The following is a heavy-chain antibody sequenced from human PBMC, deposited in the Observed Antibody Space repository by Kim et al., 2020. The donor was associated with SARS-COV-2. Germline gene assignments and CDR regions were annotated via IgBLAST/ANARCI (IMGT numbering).Heavy chain of an antibody. CDR2: ISSSSSYI. J-gene: IGHJ4*02. CDR1: GFTFSSYS. D-gene: IGHD4-17*01. CDR3: ARVATTERDY. Sequence: GGSLRLSCAASGFTFSSYSMNWIRQAPGKGLEWVSSISSSSSYIYYADSVKGRFTISRDNAKNSLYLQMNSLRAEDTAVYYCARVATTERDYWGQGTLVTVSS. V-gene: IGHV3-21*01.